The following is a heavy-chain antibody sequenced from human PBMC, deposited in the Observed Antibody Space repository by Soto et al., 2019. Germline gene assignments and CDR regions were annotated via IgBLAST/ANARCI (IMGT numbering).Heavy chain of an antibody. J-gene: IGHJ4*02. V-gene: IGHV3-48*01. CDR2: ISSSSSTI. Sequence: GGSLRLSCAASGFTFSTYSMNWVRQAPGKGLEWVSYISSSSSTIHYADSVKGRFTISRDNAKNSLYLQMNSLRAEDTAVYYCARDEGSSSWLDFWGQGTLVTVSS. D-gene: IGHD6-13*01. CDR3: ARDEGSSSWLDF. CDR1: GFTFSTYS.